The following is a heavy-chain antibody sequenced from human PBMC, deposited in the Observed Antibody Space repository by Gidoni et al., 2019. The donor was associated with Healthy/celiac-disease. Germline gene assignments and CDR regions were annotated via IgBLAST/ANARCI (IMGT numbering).Heavy chain of an antibody. V-gene: IGHV1-2*02. CDR2: INPNSGGT. Sequence: QVQLVQSGAEVKKPGASVKVSFKASGYTFTGYYMHWVRQAPGQGLEWMGWINPNSGGTNYAQKFQGRVTMTRDTSISTAYMELSRLRSDDTAVYYCASLVGELLRGRYFDYWGQGTLVTVSS. CDR3: ASLVGELLRGRYFDY. J-gene: IGHJ4*02. CDR1: GYTFTGYY. D-gene: IGHD1-26*01.